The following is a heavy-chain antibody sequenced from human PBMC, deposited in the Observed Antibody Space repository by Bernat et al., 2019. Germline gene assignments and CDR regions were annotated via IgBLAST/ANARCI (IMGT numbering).Heavy chain of an antibody. V-gene: IGHV3-7*01. CDR1: GFTFSSYC. J-gene: IGHJ1*01. D-gene: IGHD6-6*01. CDR2: IKQDGSEK. CDR3: ARTYSSSTEKVNND. Sequence: EVQLVESGGGVVQPGRSLRLSCAASGFTFSSYCMSWVRQAPGKGLEWVANIKQDGSEKYYVDSVKGRFTISRDNAKNSLYLQMNSLRAEDTAVYYCARTYSSSTEKVNNDWGQGTLVDVSS.